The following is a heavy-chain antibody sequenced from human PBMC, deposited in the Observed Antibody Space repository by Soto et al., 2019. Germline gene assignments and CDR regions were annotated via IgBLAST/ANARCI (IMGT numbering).Heavy chain of an antibody. CDR1: GASVRSYH. D-gene: IGHD1-1*01. CDR2: VQMSGTT. CDR3: AKDRSTMRWFDP. Sequence: SEPLSLKCSVSGASVRSYHWSWIRQDAGKGLEWIGSVQMSGTTNYNPSLKTRVTMSLDTSKNEVSLRMTSVTAADTAVYFCAKDRSTMRWFDPWGQGILVTVCS. J-gene: IGHJ5*02. V-gene: IGHV4-4*07.